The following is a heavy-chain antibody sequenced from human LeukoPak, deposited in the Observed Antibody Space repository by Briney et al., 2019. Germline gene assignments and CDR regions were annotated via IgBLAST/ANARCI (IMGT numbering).Heavy chain of an antibody. D-gene: IGHD2-2*01. CDR3: AREFRRKPAAISSKYNWFDP. V-gene: IGHV4-38-2*02. CDR1: GYSISSGYY. J-gene: IGHJ5*02. CDR2: IYHSGST. Sequence: SETLSLTCAVSGYSISSGYYWGWIRQPPGKGLEWIGSIYHSGSTYYTPSLKTRVTISVDTYKNQFSLKLSSVTAADTAVYYCAREFRRKPAAISSKYNWFDPWGQGTLVTVSS.